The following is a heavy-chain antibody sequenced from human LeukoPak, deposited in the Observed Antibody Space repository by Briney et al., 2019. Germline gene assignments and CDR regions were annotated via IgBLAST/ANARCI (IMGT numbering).Heavy chain of an antibody. J-gene: IGHJ3*02. V-gene: IGHV3-30*18. D-gene: IGHD2-2*01. CDR1: GFTFSSYG. CDR2: IWYGGSNK. CDR3: AKVPCSSTSCYLGSWYAFDI. Sequence: GRSLRLSCAASGFTFSSYGMHWVRQAPGKGLEWVAVIWYGGSNKYYADSVKGRFTISRDNSKNTLYLQMNSLRAEDTAVYYCAKVPCSSTSCYLGSWYAFDIWGQGTMVTVSS.